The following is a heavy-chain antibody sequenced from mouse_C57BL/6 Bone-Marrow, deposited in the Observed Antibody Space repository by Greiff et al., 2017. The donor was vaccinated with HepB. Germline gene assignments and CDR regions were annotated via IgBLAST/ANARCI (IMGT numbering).Heavy chain of an antibody. V-gene: IGHV1-4*01. J-gene: IGHJ1*03. CDR3: ARRAFYWYFDV. Sequence: QVQLQQSGAELARPGASVKMSCKASGYTFTSYTMHWVKQRPGQGLEWIGYINPSSGNTKYNQKFKDKATLTADKSSSTAYMQLSSLTSEDSAVYYCARRAFYWYFDVWGTGTTVTVSS. CDR2: INPSSGNT. CDR1: GYTFTSYT.